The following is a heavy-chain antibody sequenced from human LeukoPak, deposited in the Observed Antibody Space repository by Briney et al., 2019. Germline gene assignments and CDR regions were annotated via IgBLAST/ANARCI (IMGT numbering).Heavy chain of an antibody. J-gene: IGHJ5*02. CDR2: INPNSGGT. Sequence: ASVKVSCKASGYTFTGYYMHWVRQAPGQGLEWMGWINPNSGGTNYAQKFQGRVTMTRDTSISTAYMELSRLRSDDTAVYYCAREPHYYDSSGEGFDPWGQGTLVTVSS. CDR3: AREPHYYDSSGEGFDP. CDR1: GYTFTGYY. V-gene: IGHV1-2*02. D-gene: IGHD3-22*01.